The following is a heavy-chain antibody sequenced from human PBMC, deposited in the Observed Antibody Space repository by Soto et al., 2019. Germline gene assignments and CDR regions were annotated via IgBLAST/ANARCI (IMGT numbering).Heavy chain of an antibody. D-gene: IGHD1-26*01. CDR1: GFTFDDYG. V-gene: IGHV3-20*04. J-gene: IGHJ5*02. CDR2: INWNGGST. Sequence: EVQLVESGGGVVRPGGSLRLACAASGFTFDDYGMSWVRQAPGKGLEWVSGINWNGGSTGYADSVKGRFTISRDNAKNSRYLQLNSLRDEDTALYYCARGVPYSGSYVHWFDPWGQGTLVTVSS. CDR3: ARGVPYSGSYVHWFDP.